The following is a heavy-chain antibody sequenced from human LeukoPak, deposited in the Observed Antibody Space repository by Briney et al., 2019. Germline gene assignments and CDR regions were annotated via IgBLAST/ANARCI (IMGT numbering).Heavy chain of an antibody. CDR3: ARRGTGIWELPIHFDY. CDR1: GFTFSSFA. Sequence: GGSLRLSCAASGFTFSSFAMSWVRQAPGKGLEWVSSISSSSSYIYYADSVKGRFTISRDNAKNSLYLQMNSLRAEDTAVYYCARRGTGIWELPIHFDYWGQGTLVTVSS. V-gene: IGHV3-21*01. CDR2: ISSSSSYI. D-gene: IGHD1-26*01. J-gene: IGHJ4*02.